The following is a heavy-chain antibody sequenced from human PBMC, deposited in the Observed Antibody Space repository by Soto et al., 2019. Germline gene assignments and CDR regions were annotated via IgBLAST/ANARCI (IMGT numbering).Heavy chain of an antibody. CDR2: MNPNSGNT. Sequence: ASVKVSCKASGFTFATSAVQWVRQATGQRLEWMGWMNPNSGNTGYAQKFQGRVTMTRNMSTSTAYMELSSLRSEDTAVYYCARVLSHTDAFDIWGQGTMVTVSS. J-gene: IGHJ3*02. D-gene: IGHD3-9*01. CDR3: ARVLSHTDAFDI. V-gene: IGHV1-8*02. CDR1: GFTFATSA.